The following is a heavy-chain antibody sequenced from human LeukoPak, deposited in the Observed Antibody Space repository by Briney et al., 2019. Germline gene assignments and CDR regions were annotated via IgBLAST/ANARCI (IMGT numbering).Heavy chain of an antibody. J-gene: IGHJ3*02. CDR1: GGSISSGDYY. CDR2: IYYSGST. CDR3: ARAHGSDAFDI. Sequence: SETLSLTCTVSGGSISSGDYYWSWIRQPPGKGLEWIGYIYYSGSTYYNPSLKSRVTISVDTSKSQFSLKLSSVTAADTAVYYCARAHGSDAFDIWGQGTMVTVSS. V-gene: IGHV4-30-4*01.